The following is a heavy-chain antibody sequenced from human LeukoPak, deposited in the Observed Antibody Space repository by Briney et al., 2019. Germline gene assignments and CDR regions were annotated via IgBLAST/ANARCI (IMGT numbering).Heavy chain of an antibody. D-gene: IGHD6-13*01. CDR2: ISYDGSNK. CDR1: GFTFSSYA. CDR3: ARDLGDLWQQLVYAFDI. J-gene: IGHJ3*02. Sequence: PGRSLRLSCAASGFTFSSYAMHWVRQAPGKGLEWVAVISYDGSNKYYADSVKGRFTISRDNSKNTLYLQMNSLRAEDTAVYYCARDLGDLWQQLVYAFDIWGQGTMVTVSS. V-gene: IGHV3-30-3*01.